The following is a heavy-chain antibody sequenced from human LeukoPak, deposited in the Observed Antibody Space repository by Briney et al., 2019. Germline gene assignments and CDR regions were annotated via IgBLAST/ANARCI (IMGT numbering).Heavy chain of an antibody. CDR3: ARMENGGDFDY. J-gene: IGHJ4*02. CDR2: VSSSGSTI. V-gene: IGHV3-48*03. Sequence: GGALRLSCAASGFTFSSYEMNWVRLAPGKGLEWVSYVSSSGSTIYYADSVKGRFTISRDNAKNSLYLQMNSLRAEDTAVYYCARMENGGDFDYWGQGTLVTVSS. CDR1: GFTFSSYE. D-gene: IGHD1-1*01.